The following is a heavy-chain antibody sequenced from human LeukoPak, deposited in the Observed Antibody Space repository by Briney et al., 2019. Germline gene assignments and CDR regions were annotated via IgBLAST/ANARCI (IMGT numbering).Heavy chain of an antibody. CDR3: AQPDF. Sequence: GGSRRLSCVASGITFWSSSMHWVRQAPGKGLEWLAFIRFDGSTKYYADSVTGRFTVSRDNSKSTLYLQMNSLRAEDTAVYYCAQPDFWGQGTLVTVSS. CDR1: GITFWSSS. V-gene: IGHV3-30*02. CDR2: IRFDGSTK. J-gene: IGHJ4*02.